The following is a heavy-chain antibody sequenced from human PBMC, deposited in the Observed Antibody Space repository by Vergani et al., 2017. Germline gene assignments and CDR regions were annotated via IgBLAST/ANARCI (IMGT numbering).Heavy chain of an antibody. D-gene: IGHD4-17*01. CDR1: GFTFSSYS. V-gene: IGHV3-48*01. J-gene: IGHJ6*02. CDR2: ISSSSSTI. CDR3: ARGPTVTASYGMDV. Sequence: EVQLVESGGGLVQPGGSLRLSCAASGFTFSSYSMNWVRQAPGKGLEWVSYISSSSSTIYYADSVKGRFTISRDNAKNSLYLQMNSLRGEDTAVYYCARGPTVTASYGMDVWGQGTTVTVSS.